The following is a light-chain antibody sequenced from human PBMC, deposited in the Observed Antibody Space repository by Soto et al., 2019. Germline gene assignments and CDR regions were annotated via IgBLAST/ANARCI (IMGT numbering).Light chain of an antibody. CDR2: DAS. V-gene: IGKV3-11*01. CDR1: QSVNSY. CDR3: QHRSGFT. Sequence: EIVLTQSPATLSLSPGERTTLSCRASQSVNSYLAWYQHKPGQAPTLLIQDASYRATGIQARFSGSGSRTDFTLTISSLVPEDFAAYYCQHRSGFTFGPGTKVHI. J-gene: IGKJ3*01.